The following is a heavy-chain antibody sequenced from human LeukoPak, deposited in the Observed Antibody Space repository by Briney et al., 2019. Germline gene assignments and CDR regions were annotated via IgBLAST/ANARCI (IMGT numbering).Heavy chain of an antibody. D-gene: IGHD3-3*01. CDR2: ISGSGGST. J-gene: IGHJ3*02. CDR3: ARESPYDFWSGTPGAFDI. CDR1: GFTFSSYA. Sequence: GGSLRLSCAASGFTFSSYAMSWVRQAPGKGLEWVSAISGSGGSTYYADSVKGRFTISRDNSKNTLYLQMNSLRAEDTAVYYCARESPYDFWSGTPGAFDIWGQGTMVTVSS. V-gene: IGHV3-23*01.